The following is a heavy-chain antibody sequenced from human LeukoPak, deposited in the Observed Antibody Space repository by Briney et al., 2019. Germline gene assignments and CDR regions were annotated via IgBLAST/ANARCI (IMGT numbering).Heavy chain of an antibody. Sequence: PGGSLRLSCAASGFTFSNYWMSWVRQVPGKGLEWVANIKQDGSQKYYVDSMKGRFTISRDNAKNSLFLQMSSLRAEDTAVYYCASSSVEMATIRDAFDIWGQGTMVTVSS. J-gene: IGHJ3*02. CDR3: ASSSVEMATIRDAFDI. CDR2: IKQDGSQK. D-gene: IGHD5-24*01. V-gene: IGHV3-7*01. CDR1: GFTFSNYW.